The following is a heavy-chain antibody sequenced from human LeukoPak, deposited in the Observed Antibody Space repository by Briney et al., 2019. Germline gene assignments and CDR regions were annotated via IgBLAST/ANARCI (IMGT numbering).Heavy chain of an antibody. Sequence: SETLSLTCTVSGSSISSYYWSWIRQPPGKGLEWIGYIYTSGSTNYNPSLKSRVTISVDTSKNQFSLKLSSVTAADTAVYYCAREGVGAFDIWGQGTMVTVSS. V-gene: IGHV4-4*09. J-gene: IGHJ3*02. CDR1: GSSISSYY. CDR2: IYTSGST. CDR3: AREGVGAFDI.